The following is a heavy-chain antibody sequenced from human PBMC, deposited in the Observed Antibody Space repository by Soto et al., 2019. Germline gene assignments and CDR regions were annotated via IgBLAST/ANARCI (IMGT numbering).Heavy chain of an antibody. CDR2: IYYSGST. V-gene: IGHV4-59*01. CDR3: ARDNGYSYGYTLDH. J-gene: IGHJ4*02. Sequence: SETLSLTCPVSGRSISSYYWSWIRPPPGKGLEWIGYIYYSGSTNYNPSLKSRVTISVDTSKNQFSLKLSSVTAADTAVYYCARDNGYSYGYTLDHWGQGTLVTVSS. CDR1: GRSISSYY. D-gene: IGHD5-18*01.